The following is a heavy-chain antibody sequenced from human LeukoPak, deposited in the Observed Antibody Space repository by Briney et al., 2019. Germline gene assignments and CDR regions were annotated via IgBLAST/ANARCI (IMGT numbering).Heavy chain of an antibody. D-gene: IGHD2-2*01. CDR2: IYSGGST. CDR1: GFTVSSNY. Sequence: PGGSLRLSCAASGFTVSSNYMSWVRQAPGKGLEWVSVIYSGGSTYYADSVKGRFTISSDNSKNTLYLQMNSLRAEDTAAYYCARVLDCSSTSCYFEGYAFDIWGQGTMVTVSS. V-gene: IGHV3-66*01. J-gene: IGHJ3*02. CDR3: ARVLDCSSTSCYFEGYAFDI.